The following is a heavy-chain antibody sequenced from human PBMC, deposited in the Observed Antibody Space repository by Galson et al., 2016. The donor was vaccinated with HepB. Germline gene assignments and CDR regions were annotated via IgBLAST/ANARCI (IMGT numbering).Heavy chain of an antibody. V-gene: IGHV3-9*01. CDR1: GFTFEDFA. J-gene: IGHJ5*02. CDR2: ISWNSATI. Sequence: SLRLSCAASGFTFEDFAMHWVRQAPGKGLEWVSGISWNSATIGYADSVRGRFNISRDNAKNSLYWQMNSLRVEDTAKYYCGKNGPLGVLIMGWFDPWGQGTLVTVSS. CDR3: GKNGPLGVLIMGWFDP. D-gene: IGHD3-3*01.